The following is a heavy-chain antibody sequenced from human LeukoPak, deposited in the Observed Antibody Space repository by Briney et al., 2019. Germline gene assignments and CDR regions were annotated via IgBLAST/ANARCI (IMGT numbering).Heavy chain of an antibody. CDR1: GGSLSSSNW. D-gene: IGHD3-10*01. Sequence: PSGTLSLTCAVSGGSLSSSNWWSWVRQPPGKGLEWIGEIYHSGSTNYNPSLKSRVTISVDKSKNQFSLKLSSVTAADTAVYYCASENDYYYGSGSQAFFDYWGQGTLVTVSS. J-gene: IGHJ4*02. CDR3: ASENDYYYGSGSQAFFDY. V-gene: IGHV4-4*02. CDR2: IYHSGST.